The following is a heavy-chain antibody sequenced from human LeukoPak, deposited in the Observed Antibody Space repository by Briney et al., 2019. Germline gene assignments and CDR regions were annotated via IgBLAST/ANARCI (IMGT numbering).Heavy chain of an antibody. V-gene: IGHV3-30*18. D-gene: IGHD6-25*01. CDR1: GFIFSNYG. J-gene: IGHJ1*01. Sequence: PGRSLRLSCAASGFIFSNYGMHWVRQAPGKGLEWVAVISHDGSTKFYADSVKGRFTISRDNPKNTLDLQMFSLRAEDTAVYYCAKEPTSYSSGWYFHHWGQGTLVTVSS. CDR2: ISHDGSTK. CDR3: AKEPTSYSSGWYFHH.